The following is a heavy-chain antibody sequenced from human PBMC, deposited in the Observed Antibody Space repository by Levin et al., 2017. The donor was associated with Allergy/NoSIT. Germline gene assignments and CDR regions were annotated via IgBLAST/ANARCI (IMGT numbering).Heavy chain of an antibody. Sequence: GGSLRLSCKGSGYSFTSYWIGWVRQMPGKGLEWMGIIYPGDSDTRYSPSFQGQVTISADKSISTAYLQWSSLKASDTAMYYCSRHDSITMVWGVDYWGQGTLVTVSS. CDR2: IYPGDSDT. CDR1: GYSFTSYW. D-gene: IGHD3-10*01. CDR3: SRHDSITMVWGVDY. V-gene: IGHV5-51*01. J-gene: IGHJ4*02.